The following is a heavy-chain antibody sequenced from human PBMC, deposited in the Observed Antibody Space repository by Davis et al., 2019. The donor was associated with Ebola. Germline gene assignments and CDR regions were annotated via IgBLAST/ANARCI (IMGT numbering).Heavy chain of an antibody. CDR2: IDWDDDK. CDR3: ARLTTTDYVWGHSLQKGHYYHGIDV. D-gene: IGHD3-16*01. CDR1: GFSLSTSGMC. V-gene: IGHV2-70*01. Sequence: SGPTLVKPTQTLTLTCTFSGFSLSTSGMCVTWIRQAPGKALEWLAVIDWDDDKFYSTSLKTRLTISKHTSEKRVVLTMSDMDYVDTGTYYCARLTTTDYVWGHSLQKGHYYHGIDVWGAGTTVTVSS. J-gene: IGHJ6*02.